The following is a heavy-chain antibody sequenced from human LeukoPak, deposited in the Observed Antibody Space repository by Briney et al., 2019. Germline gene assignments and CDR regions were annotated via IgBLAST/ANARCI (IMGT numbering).Heavy chain of an antibody. D-gene: IGHD2-21*02. CDR3: ARERVTADNWFDP. V-gene: IGHV4-59*01. CDR1: GGSISSYY. Sequence: SETLSLTCTVSGGSISSYYWSWIRQPPGKGLEWIGYIYYSGSTNYNPSLKSRVTISVDTSKNQFSLKLSSVTAADTAVYYCARERVTADNWFDPWGQGTLVTASS. J-gene: IGHJ5*02. CDR2: IYYSGST.